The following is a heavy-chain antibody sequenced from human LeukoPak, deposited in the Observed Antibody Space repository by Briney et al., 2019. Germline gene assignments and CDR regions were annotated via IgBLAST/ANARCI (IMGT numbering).Heavy chain of an antibody. J-gene: IGHJ4*02. D-gene: IGHD6-13*01. V-gene: IGHV1-8*01. CDR1: GYSFTSYD. CDR2: MNPNSVNT. CDR3: ARALARYSSKPVLVGY. Sequence: GASVKVSCKASGYSFTSYDIIRLGPATGQGREWMGWMNPNSVNTGYAQKFQGRVTMTRTTSISTAYMALSSLRSEDTAVYYCARALARYSSKPVLVGYWGQGTLVTVSS.